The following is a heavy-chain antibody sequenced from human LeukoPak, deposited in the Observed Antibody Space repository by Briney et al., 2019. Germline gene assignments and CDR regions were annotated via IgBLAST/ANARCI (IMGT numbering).Heavy chain of an antibody. J-gene: IGHJ4*02. CDR2: IYYSGST. CDR1: GGSISSGDYY. V-gene: IGHV4-30-4*01. D-gene: IGHD6-13*01. CDR3: ARALGAAAGAMGY. Sequence: SQTLSLTCTVSGGSISSGDYYWSWIRQPPGKGLEWIGYIYYSGSTYYNPSLKSRVTMSVDTSKNQFSLRLTSVTAADTAVYYCARALGAAAGAMGYWGQGTLVTVSS.